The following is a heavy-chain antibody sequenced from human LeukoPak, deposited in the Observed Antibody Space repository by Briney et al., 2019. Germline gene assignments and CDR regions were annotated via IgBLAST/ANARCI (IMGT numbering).Heavy chain of an antibody. V-gene: IGHV3-21*01. J-gene: IGHJ3*02. D-gene: IGHD3-22*01. Sequence: GGSLRLSCAASGFTFSKYGMSWIRQAPGKGLEWVSSISSSSSYIYYADSVKGRFTISRDNAKNSLYLQMNSLRAEDTAVYYCARDVAYYYESSGYYSLGFDIWGQGTMVTVSS. CDR1: GFTFSKYG. CDR2: ISSSSSYI. CDR3: ARDVAYYYESSGYYSLGFDI.